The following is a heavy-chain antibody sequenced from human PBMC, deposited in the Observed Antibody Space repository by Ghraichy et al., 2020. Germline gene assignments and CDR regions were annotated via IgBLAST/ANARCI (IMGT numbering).Heavy chain of an antibody. CDR1: GFIFSSYA. CDR2: ISGRGGST. CDR3: AKVPRDDYINYDPARYYYGMDV. V-gene: IGHV3-23*01. D-gene: IGHD4-11*01. Sequence: LSLTCAASGFIFSSYAMSWVRQAPGKGLEWVSAISGRGGSTYYADSVKGRFTISRDNAKNTLYVQMNSLRAEDTAVYYCAKVPRDDYINYDPARYYYGMDVWGQGTTVTVSS. J-gene: IGHJ6*02.